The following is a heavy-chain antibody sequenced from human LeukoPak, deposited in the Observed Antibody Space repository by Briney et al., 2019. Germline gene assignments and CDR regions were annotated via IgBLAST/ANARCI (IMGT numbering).Heavy chain of an antibody. CDR3: ARSTSGGYYFDY. V-gene: IGHV5-51*01. Sequence: GESLKISCKGSGSSFTTYWIGWVRQMPGKGLEWMGIVYTSDSNFRHSPSFQGQVTISADKSISTAYLQWSRLKASDTAMYYCARSTSGGYYFDYWGQGTLVTVSS. D-gene: IGHD1-26*01. J-gene: IGHJ4*02. CDR2: VYTSDSNF. CDR1: GSSFTTYW.